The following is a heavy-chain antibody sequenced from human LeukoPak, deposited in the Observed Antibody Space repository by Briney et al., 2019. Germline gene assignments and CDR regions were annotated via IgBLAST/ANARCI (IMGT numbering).Heavy chain of an antibody. CDR2: ISSGTSTI. CDR1: GFTFSSFA. V-gene: IGHV3-48*04. Sequence: GGSLRLSCAASGFTFSSFAMNWVRQAPGKGLEWVSYISSGTSTIYYADSVKGRFTISRDNAKNSLYLQMNSLRAEDTAVYFCARDVTYYGGDWFDPWGQGTLVTVSS. D-gene: IGHD4-23*01. J-gene: IGHJ5*02. CDR3: ARDVTYYGGDWFDP.